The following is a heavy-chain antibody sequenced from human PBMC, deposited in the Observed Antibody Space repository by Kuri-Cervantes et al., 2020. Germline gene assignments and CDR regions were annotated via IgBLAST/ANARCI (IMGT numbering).Heavy chain of an antibody. CDR2: ISWNSGST. CDR3: AKDLIGSGWHYFDY. J-gene: IGHJ4*02. Sequence: LSLTCAASGFTFDDYAMHWVRQAPGKGLEWVSGISWNSGSTYYADSVKGRFTISRDNSKNTLYLQMNSLRAEDTAVYYCAKDLIGSGWHYFDYWGQGTLVTVSS. CDR1: GFTFDDYA. D-gene: IGHD6-19*01. V-gene: IGHV3-9*01.